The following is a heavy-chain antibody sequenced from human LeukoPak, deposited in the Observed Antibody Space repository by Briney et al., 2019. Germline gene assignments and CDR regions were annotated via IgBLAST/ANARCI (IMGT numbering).Heavy chain of an antibody. V-gene: IGHV4-4*07. CDR1: GGSISSYY. D-gene: IGHD2-15*01. CDR3: ARDQYCSGGSCYYWFDP. J-gene: IGHJ5*02. CDR2: IYTSGST. Sequence: SETLSLTCTVSGGSISSYYWSWIRQPAGKGLEWIGRIYTSGSTNYNPSLKSRVTISVDTSKNQFSLKLSSVTAADTAVYYCARDQYCSGGSCYYWFDPWGQGTLVTVSS.